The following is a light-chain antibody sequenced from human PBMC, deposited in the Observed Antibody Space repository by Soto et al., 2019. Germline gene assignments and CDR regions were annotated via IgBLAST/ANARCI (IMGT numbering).Light chain of an antibody. V-gene: IGLV2-14*01. CDR3: SSYTSYSTLDV. Sequence: QSALTQPASVSGSPGQSITISCTGTSSDVGGYNYVSWYQQHPGKAPKLMIYEVLYRPSGVSYRFSGSKSGNTASLTISGLQAEDEADYSCSSYTSYSTLDVFGTGTKVTVL. J-gene: IGLJ1*01. CDR1: SSDVGGYNY. CDR2: EVL.